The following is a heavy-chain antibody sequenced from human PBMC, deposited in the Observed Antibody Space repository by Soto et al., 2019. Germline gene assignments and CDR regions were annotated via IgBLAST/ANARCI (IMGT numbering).Heavy chain of an antibody. J-gene: IGHJ4*02. V-gene: IGHV3-30-3*01. CDR3: ARTRGAVSTYYFDY. CDR1: GFTFSSYA. CDR2: ISYDGSNK. Sequence: QVQLVESGGGVVQPGRSLRLSCAASGFTFSSYAMHWFRQAPGKGLEWVAVISYDGSNKYYADSVKGRFTISRDNSKNTLYLQMNSLRAEDTAVYYCARTRGAVSTYYFDYWGQGTLVTVSS. D-gene: IGHD3-16*02.